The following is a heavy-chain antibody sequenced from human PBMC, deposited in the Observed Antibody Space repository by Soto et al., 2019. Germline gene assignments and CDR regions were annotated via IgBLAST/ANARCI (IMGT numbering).Heavy chain of an antibody. CDR2: IYTSGST. D-gene: IGHD3-22*01. CDR1: GGSISRYY. V-gene: IGHV4-4*07. Sequence: PSETLSLTCTVSGGSISRYYWSWIRQPAGRGLEWIGRIYTSGSTNYNPSLKSRVTMSVDTSKNQFSLKLSSVTAADTAVYYCARDDSSGYYHKNYCMDVWGQGTTVTVSS. J-gene: IGHJ6*02. CDR3: ARDDSSGYYHKNYCMDV.